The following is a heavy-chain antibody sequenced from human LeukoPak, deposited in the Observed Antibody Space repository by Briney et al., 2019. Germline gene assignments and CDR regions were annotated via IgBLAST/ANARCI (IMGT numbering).Heavy chain of an antibody. Sequence: GESLKISCKGSGYSFTSYWIGWVRQMPGKGLEWMGIIYPDDSDARYSPSFQGQVTISADKSISTAYLQWSSLKASDTAMYYCARRRDLYSGSYYPFDYWGQGTLVTVSS. CDR3: ARRRDLYSGSYYPFDY. CDR1: GYSFTSYW. CDR2: IYPDDSDA. D-gene: IGHD1-26*01. V-gene: IGHV5-51*01. J-gene: IGHJ4*02.